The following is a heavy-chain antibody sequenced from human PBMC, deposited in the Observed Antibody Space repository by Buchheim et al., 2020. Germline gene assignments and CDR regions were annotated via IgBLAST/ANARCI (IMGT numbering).Heavy chain of an antibody. J-gene: IGHJ5*02. V-gene: IGHV4-34*01. CDR3: ARGLAYYDFWSGYSGHTNWFDP. Sequence: QVQLQQWGAGLLKPSETLSLTCAVYGGSFSGYYWSWIRQSPGKGLEWIGEINHSGSTNYNPSLKSRVTISVDTSKNQFSLKLSSVTAADTAVYYCARGLAYYDFWSGYSGHTNWFDPWGQGTL. CDR2: INHSGST. CDR1: GGSFSGYY. D-gene: IGHD3-3*01.